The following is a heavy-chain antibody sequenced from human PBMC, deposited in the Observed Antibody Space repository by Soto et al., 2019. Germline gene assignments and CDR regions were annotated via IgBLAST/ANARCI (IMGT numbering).Heavy chain of an antibody. CDR3: AGEECRGWAKE. D-gene: IGHD1-26*01. CDR1: GYTFTSYD. Sequence: QVQLVQSGAEVKKPGASVKVSCKASGYTFTSYDINWVRQATGQGLEWMGWMNPNSGNTGYAQKFQGRSHKTQNNSKSNTYNEAGSLGIEDTAGEFWAGEECRGWAKEWGQGTLVTVSS. J-gene: IGHJ4*02. V-gene: IGHV1-8*01. CDR2: MNPNSGNT.